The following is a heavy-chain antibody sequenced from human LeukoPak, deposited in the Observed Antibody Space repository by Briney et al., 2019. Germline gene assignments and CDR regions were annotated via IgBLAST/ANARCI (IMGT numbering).Heavy chain of an antibody. D-gene: IGHD4-17*01. CDR1: GGSISSYY. J-gene: IGHJ6*03. CDR2: IYTSGST. Sequence: SETLSLTCTVSGGSISSYYWSWIRQPAGKGLEWIGRIYTSGSTNYNPSLKSRVTISVDTSKNQFSLKLSSVTAADTAVYYCAREGATTVTTSYYYYYYMDVWGKGTTVTISS. V-gene: IGHV4-4*07. CDR3: AREGATTVTTSYYYYYYMDV.